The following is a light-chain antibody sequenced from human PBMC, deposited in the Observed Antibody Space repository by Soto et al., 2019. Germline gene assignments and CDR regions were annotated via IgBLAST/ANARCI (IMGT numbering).Light chain of an antibody. Sequence: QSALTQPPSASGTPGQRVTISCSTSNSRSGSNYVYWYQQLPGTAPKLLIYRNDQRPSGVPDRFSGSKSGTSASLAISGLRSEDEADYYCAKWDDSLSVYVFGTGTKVTVL. J-gene: IGLJ1*01. CDR2: RND. V-gene: IGLV1-47*01. CDR1: NSRSGSNY. CDR3: AKWDDSLSVYV.